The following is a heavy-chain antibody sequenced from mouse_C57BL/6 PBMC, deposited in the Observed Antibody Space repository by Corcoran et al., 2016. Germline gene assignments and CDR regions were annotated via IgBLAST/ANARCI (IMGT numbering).Heavy chain of an antibody. J-gene: IGHJ2*01. D-gene: IGHD3-2*02. CDR1: GYTFTDYY. Sequence: QVQLKQSGAELVRPGASVKLSCKASGYTFTDYYINWVKQRPGQGLEWIARIYPGSGNTYYNEKFKGKATLTAEKSSSTAYMQLSSLTSEDSAVYFCARRSSGYDYFDYWGQGTTLTVSS. CDR2: IYPGSGNT. CDR3: ARRSSGYDYFDY. V-gene: IGHV1-76*01.